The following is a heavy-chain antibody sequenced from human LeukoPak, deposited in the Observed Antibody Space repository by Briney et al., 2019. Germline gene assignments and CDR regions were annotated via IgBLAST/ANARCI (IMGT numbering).Heavy chain of an antibody. CDR1: GGSVSSGSYY. CDR2: IYYSGST. CDR3: ARDPGYSYGFYYYGMDV. Sequence: SETLSLTCTVSGGSVSSGSYYWSWIRQPPGKGLEWIGYIYYSGSTNYNPSLKSRVTISVDTSKNQFSLKLSSVTAADTAVYYCARDPGYSYGFYYYGMDVWGQGTTVTVSS. V-gene: IGHV4-61*01. J-gene: IGHJ6*02. D-gene: IGHD5-18*01.